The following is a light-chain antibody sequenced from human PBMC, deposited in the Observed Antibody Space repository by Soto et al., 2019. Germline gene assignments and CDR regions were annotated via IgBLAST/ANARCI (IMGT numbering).Light chain of an antibody. CDR1: QDIGSA. J-gene: IGKJ1*01. CDR3: QQYGDRPRT. V-gene: IGKV3-15*01. CDR2: DAS. Sequence: EVVLTQSPATLSVSPGDRATLSCRASQDIGSAVAWYHQRSGQAPRLLIFDASIRVPTTPARFSGSVSGTEFTLTISSLESEEFAVYFCQQYGDRPRTFGQGTKVEIK.